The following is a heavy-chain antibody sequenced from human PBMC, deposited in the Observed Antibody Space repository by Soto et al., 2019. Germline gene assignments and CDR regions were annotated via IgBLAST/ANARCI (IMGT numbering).Heavy chain of an antibody. J-gene: IGHJ6*02. Sequence: PGGSLRLSCAASGFTFSSYGMHWVRQAPGKGLEWVAAISYDGSNKYYADSVKGRFTISRDNSKNTLYLQMNSLRAEDTAVYYCAKAPVPAASYYYYGMDVWGQGTTVTVSS. CDR1: GFTFSSYG. CDR3: AKAPVPAASYYYYGMDV. CDR2: ISYDGSNK. V-gene: IGHV3-30*18. D-gene: IGHD2-2*01.